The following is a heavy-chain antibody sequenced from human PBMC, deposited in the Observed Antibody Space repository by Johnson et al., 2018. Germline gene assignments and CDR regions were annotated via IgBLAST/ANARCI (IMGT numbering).Heavy chain of an antibody. V-gene: IGHV3-23*01. J-gene: IGHJ6*03. Sequence: VQLQESGGGLVQPGGSLRLSCAASGFTFSSYWMNWVRQAPGKGLEWVSAISGSGGSTYYADSVKGRFTISRDNSKNTLYMRMKSLRAWDTAVYYWAKEAVYAIPYYYMDVWGKGTTVTVSS. D-gene: IGHD2-8*01. CDR3: AKEAVYAIPYYYMDV. CDR2: ISGSGGST. CDR1: GFTFSSYW.